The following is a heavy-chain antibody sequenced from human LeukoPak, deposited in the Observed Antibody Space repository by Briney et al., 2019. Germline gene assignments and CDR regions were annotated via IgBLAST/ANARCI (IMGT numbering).Heavy chain of an antibody. D-gene: IGHD3-22*01. J-gene: IGHJ3*02. CDR1: GYTLTSYY. CDR3: AREPYYYDSSGTHAFDI. V-gene: IGHV1-46*03. Sequence: ASVKVSCKASGYTLTSYYMHWVRQAPGQGLEWMGIINPSGGSTSYAQKFQGRVTMTRDTSTSTVYMELSSLRSEDTAVYYCAREPYYYDSSGTHAFDIWGQGTMVTVSS. CDR2: INPSGGST.